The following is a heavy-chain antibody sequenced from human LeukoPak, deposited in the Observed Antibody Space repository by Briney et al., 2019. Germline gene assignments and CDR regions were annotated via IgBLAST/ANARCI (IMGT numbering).Heavy chain of an antibody. CDR1: GFTFSSFS. Sequence: GGSLRLSCAASGFTFSSFSMNWVRQAPGKGLEWVSYIRSSGTGTDYTGSVKGRFTISRGNAKNSLYLQMNSLRAEDTAVYYCARMNYVSSGWGAPFDYWGQGTLVTVSS. J-gene: IGHJ4*02. CDR3: ARMNYVSSGWGAPFDY. CDR2: IRSSGTGT. V-gene: IGHV3-48*04. D-gene: IGHD1-7*01.